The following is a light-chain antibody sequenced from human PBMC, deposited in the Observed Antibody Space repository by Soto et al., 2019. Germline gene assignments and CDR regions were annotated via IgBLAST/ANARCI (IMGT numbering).Light chain of an antibody. J-gene: IGKJ2*01. Sequence: EIVLTQSPATLSVSPGERATLSCRASQSVSSNLAWYQQKPGQAPRLLIYGASTRASGIPIRFSGSGSGTEFTLTISSLQSEDFAVYYCQQYNNCPPYTFGQGTKLEIK. CDR2: GAS. CDR3: QQYNNCPPYT. CDR1: QSVSSN. V-gene: IGKV3-15*01.